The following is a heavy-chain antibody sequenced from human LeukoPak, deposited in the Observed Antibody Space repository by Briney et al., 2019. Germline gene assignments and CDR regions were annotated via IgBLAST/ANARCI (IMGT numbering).Heavy chain of an antibody. CDR1: GGSFSTYY. V-gene: IGHV4-59*01. J-gene: IGHJ3*02. Sequence: SETLSLTCTVSGGSFSTYYWSWLRQPPGKGLEWVGYIYYSGSTNYNPSLKRRVTISVDTSNTQFSLKLSSVTAAATAVYYCARFYSGSYRRTFDAFDIWGQGTMVTVSS. D-gene: IGHD1-26*01. CDR2: IYYSGST. CDR3: ARFYSGSYRRTFDAFDI.